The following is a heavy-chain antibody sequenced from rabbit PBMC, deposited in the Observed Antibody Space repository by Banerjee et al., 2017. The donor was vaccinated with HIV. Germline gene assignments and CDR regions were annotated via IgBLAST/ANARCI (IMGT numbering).Heavy chain of an antibody. CDR1: GFDFGSYY. Sequence: QLKETGGGLVQPGGSLTLSCKASGFDFGSYYMSWVRQAPGKGLEWIGIIYAAKGSTYYASWVNGRFTISSDNAQNTVDLQMNSLTAADTATYFCARLGGVWRPFNLWGPGTLVTVS. CDR2: IYAAKGST. D-gene: IGHD3-1*01. V-gene: IGHV1S7*01. CDR3: ARLGGVWRPFNL. J-gene: IGHJ4*01.